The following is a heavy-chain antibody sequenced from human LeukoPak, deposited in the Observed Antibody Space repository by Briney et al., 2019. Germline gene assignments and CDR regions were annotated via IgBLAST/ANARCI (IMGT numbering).Heavy chain of an antibody. V-gene: IGHV3-48*03. D-gene: IGHD2-2*01. CDR1: GLTFSSYE. CDR3: VRGGYCSSTICYWYNAFDM. Sequence: GGSLRLSCAASGLTFSSYEMSWVRQAPGKGLEWVSYIATSGSAIYYADSVKGRFTISRDDAKNSLYLQMNSLRVEDMAVYYCVRGGYCSSTICYWYNAFDMWGQGTMVTVSS. CDR2: IATSGSAI. J-gene: IGHJ3*02.